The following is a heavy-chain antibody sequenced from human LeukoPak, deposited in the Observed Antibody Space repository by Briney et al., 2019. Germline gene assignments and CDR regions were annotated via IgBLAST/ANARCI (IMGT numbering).Heavy chain of an antibody. CDR3: ARHGSSYSFDC. D-gene: IGHD6-13*01. CDR1: GCSISGYY. CDR2: ITYSGST. J-gene: IGHJ4*02. Sequence: PSETLSLTCTGSGCSISGYYWSWIRQPPGKGLEWIDYITYSGSTNYNPSLKSRVTMSVDTSKNQFSLRLSSVTAADTAVYYCARHGSSYSFDCWGQGTLVTVSS. V-gene: IGHV4-59*08.